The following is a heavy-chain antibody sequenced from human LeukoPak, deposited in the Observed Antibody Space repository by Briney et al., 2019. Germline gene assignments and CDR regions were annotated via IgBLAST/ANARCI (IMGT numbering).Heavy chain of an antibody. CDR2: INPSGGST. D-gene: IGHD1-26*01. J-gene: IGHJ4*02. CDR1: GYTFTGYY. V-gene: IGHV1-46*01. CDR3: ARVGSGSYYDY. Sequence: ASVKVSCKASGYTFTGYYMHWVRQAPGQGLEWMGIINPSGGSTSYAQKFQGRVTMTRDMSTSTVYMELSSLRSEDTAVYYCARVGSGSYYDYWGQGTLVTVSS.